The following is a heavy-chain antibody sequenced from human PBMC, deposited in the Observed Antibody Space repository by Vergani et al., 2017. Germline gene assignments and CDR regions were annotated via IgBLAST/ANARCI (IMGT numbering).Heavy chain of an antibody. V-gene: IGHV1-69*01. CDR3: ARDPRSIAVAGHGMDV. J-gene: IGHJ6*02. Sequence: QVQLVQSGAEVKKPGSSVKVSCKASGGTFSSYAISWVRQAPGQGLEWMGGIIPIFGTANYAQQFQGRVTITADESTSTAYMELSSLRSEDTAVYYCARDPRSIAVAGHGMDVWGQGTTVTVSS. CDR1: GGTFSSYA. CDR2: IIPIFGTA. D-gene: IGHD6-19*01.